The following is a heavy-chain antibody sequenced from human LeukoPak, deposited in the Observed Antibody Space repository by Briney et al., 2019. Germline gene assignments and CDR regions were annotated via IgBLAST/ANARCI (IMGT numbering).Heavy chain of an antibody. D-gene: IGHD2-2*01. V-gene: IGHV3-64*02. CDR1: GFTFSNYA. J-gene: IGHJ4*02. Sequence: GGSLRLSCAASGFTFSNYAMHWVRQAPGKGPQYVSAISGDGGSTYYADSVKGGFTISRDNSKNTLYLQMGSLRVEDMAVYYCARRYCSSTSCSPFDYWGQGTLVTVSS. CDR2: ISGDGGST. CDR3: ARRYCSSTSCSPFDY.